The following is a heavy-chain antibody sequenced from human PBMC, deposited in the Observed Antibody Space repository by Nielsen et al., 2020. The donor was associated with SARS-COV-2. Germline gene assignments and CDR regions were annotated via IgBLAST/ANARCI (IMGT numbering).Heavy chain of an antibody. J-gene: IGHJ6*02. V-gene: IGHV4-59*12. Sequence: SETLSFTCSVSGGSISSYYWSWVRQPPGKGLEWIGYIYYSGSTYYNPSLKSRVTISVDTSKNQFSLKLSSVTAADTAVYYCARDRAGVAATRSYGMDVWGQGTTVTVSS. CDR3: ARDRAGVAATRSYGMDV. CDR1: GGSISSYY. D-gene: IGHD6-13*01. CDR2: IYYSGST.